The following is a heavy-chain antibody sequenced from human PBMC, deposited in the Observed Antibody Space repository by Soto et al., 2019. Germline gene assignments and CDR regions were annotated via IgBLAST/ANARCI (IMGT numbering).Heavy chain of an antibody. CDR2: ISYDGSNK. CDR3: AATAARRPWFDP. J-gene: IGHJ5*02. CDR1: RFTFSSYG. Sequence: QVQLVESGGGVVQPGRSLRLSCAASRFTFSSYGMHWVRQAPGKGLEWVAVISYDGSNKYYADSVKGRFTISRDNSKNTLYLQMNSLRAEDTAVYYCAATAARRPWFDPWGQGTLVTVSS. V-gene: IGHV3-30*03. D-gene: IGHD6-6*01.